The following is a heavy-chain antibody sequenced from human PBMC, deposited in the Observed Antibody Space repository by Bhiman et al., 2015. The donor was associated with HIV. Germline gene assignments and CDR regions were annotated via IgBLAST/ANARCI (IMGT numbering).Heavy chain of an antibody. D-gene: IGHD1-26*01. V-gene: IGHV3-48*03. CDR3: ARSGATGLHEDYFDY. Sequence: ELQLVESGGGLVQPGGSLRLSCAASGFSFRSYEMNWVRQAPGKGLEWVSYISSGGSTIYYADSVKGRFTISRDDVKNSLHLQMNSLRAEDTAVYYCARSGATGLHEDYFDYWGQGTLVTVSS. CDR1: GFSFRSYE. J-gene: IGHJ4*02. CDR2: ISSGGSTI.